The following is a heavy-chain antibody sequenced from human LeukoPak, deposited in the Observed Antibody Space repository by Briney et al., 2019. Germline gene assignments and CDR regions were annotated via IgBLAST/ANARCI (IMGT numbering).Heavy chain of an antibody. CDR3: AREGYGSGSYYYYYGMDV. CDR2: IWYDGSNK. V-gene: IGHV3-33*01. J-gene: IGHJ6*02. CDR1: GFTFSSYG. D-gene: IGHD3-10*01. Sequence: GGSLRLSCAASGFTFSSYGMHWVRQAPGKGLEWVAVIWYDGSNKYYADSVKGRFTISSDNSKNTLYLQMNSLRAEDTAVYYCAREGYGSGSYYYYYGMDVWGQGTTVTVSS.